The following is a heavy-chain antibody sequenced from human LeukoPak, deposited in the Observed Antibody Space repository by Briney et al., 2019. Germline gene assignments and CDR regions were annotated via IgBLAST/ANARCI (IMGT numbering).Heavy chain of an antibody. Sequence: GGSLRLSCAAFGFTFTSYAMNWVRQAPGKGLEWVSSISSSSRDINYADSVKGRFTISRDNAWNSLYLQMNSLRAEGTAVYYCARDSDSSGHYYMDYFDYWGQGALVTVSS. CDR2: ISSSSRDI. V-gene: IGHV3-21*01. J-gene: IGHJ4*02. CDR1: GFTFTSYA. D-gene: IGHD3-22*01. CDR3: ARDSDSSGHYYMDYFDY.